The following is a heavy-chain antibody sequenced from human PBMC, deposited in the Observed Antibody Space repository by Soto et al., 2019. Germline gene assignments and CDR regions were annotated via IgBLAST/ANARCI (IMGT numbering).Heavy chain of an antibody. D-gene: IGHD2-21*01. J-gene: IGHJ5*02. Sequence: QVQLVQSGAEVKKPGASVKVSCKASGYTFTSYGISWVRQAPGQGLEWMGWISAYNGNTNYAQKLQGGVTMTTDTTPGTAKMGVRGLGSEDTAVYFCAGDTLVRRGWGGGNWFDPWGQGTLVTVSS. CDR3: AGDTLVRRGWGGGNWFDP. V-gene: IGHV1-18*04. CDR2: ISAYNGNT. CDR1: GYTFTSYG.